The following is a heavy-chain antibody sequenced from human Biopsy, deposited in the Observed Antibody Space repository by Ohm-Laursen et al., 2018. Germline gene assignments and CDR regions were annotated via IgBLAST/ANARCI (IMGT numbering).Heavy chain of an antibody. CDR1: GESFNGYY. D-gene: IGHD3-22*01. CDR3: ARHDRSGYWGLDY. Sequence: SETLSLTCVVYGESFNGYYWSWIRQTPGKGLEWIGEINHSGRTNYNPSLKSRVTISVDTSKNQFSLEVTSVTATDTAMYYCARHDRSGYWGLDYWGQGALVTVSA. V-gene: IGHV4-34*01. J-gene: IGHJ4*02. CDR2: INHSGRT.